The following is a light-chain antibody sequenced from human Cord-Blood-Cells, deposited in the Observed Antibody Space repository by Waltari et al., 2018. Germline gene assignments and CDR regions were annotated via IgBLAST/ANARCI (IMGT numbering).Light chain of an antibody. J-gene: IGLJ2*01. CDR3: SPHAGGSTVV. CDR2: EGS. Sequence: SALTQPAYVSGSPGESITITCTGTSSAVGSYNRVFWYQQHPGKATKLMIYEGSKRPPGLFNRCAASKAANTAALTSSGRQAKDETHYYCSPHAGGSTVVFGGETKLTVL. CDR1: SSAVGSYNR. V-gene: IGLV2-23*01.